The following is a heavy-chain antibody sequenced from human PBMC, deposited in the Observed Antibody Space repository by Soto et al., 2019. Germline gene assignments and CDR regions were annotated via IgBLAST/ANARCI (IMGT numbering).Heavy chain of an antibody. CDR1: GYTFTSYY. D-gene: IGHD2-15*01. CDR2: INPSGGST. Sequence: ASVKVSCKASGYTFTSYYMHWVRQAPGQGLEWMGIINPSGGSTSYAQKFQGRVTMTRDTSTSTVYMELSSLRSEDTAVYYCASSCSGGSCYVSMTPGYWGQGTLVTVSS. V-gene: IGHV1-46*03. J-gene: IGHJ4*02. CDR3: ASSCSGGSCYVSMTPGY.